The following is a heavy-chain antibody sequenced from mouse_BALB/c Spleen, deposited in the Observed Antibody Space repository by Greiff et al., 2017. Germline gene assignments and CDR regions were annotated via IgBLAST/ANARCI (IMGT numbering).Heavy chain of an antibody. Sequence: VQLQQSGPGLVKPSQSLSLTCTVTGYSITSDYAWNWIRQFPGNKLEWMGYISYSGSTSYNPSLKSRISITRDTSKNQFFLQLNSVTTEDTATYYCARSGATDYWGQGTTLTVSS. J-gene: IGHJ2*01. V-gene: IGHV3-2*02. CDR3: ARSGATDY. D-gene: IGHD1-1*01. CDR1: GYSITSDYA. CDR2: ISYSGST.